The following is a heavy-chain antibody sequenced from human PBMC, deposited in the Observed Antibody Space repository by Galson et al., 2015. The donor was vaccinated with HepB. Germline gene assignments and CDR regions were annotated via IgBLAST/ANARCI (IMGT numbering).Heavy chain of an antibody. CDR1: GSTFSIYS. CDR3: ASGKVVVDAHSYYSYMVV. J-gene: IGHJ6*03. D-gene: IGHD2-21*01. CDR2: ISSSRTTI. Sequence: SLRLSCAASGSTFSIYSMNWVRQAPGKGLEWVSFISSSRTTIYYADSVKGRFTISRDNAKNSLYLQMSSLRAEDTAVYYCASGKVVVDAHSYYSYMVVWGKGTSVTVS. V-gene: IGHV3-48*01.